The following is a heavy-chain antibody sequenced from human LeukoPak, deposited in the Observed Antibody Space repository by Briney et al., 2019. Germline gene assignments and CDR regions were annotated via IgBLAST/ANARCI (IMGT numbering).Heavy chain of an antibody. J-gene: IGHJ4*02. CDR1: GGTFSSYA. V-gene: IGHV1-69*13. D-gene: IGHD6-19*01. Sequence: GASVKVSCKASGGTFSSYAISWVRQAPGQGLEWMGGIIHIFGTANYAQKFRGRVTITADESTSTAYMELSSLRSEATAVYYCARLHNLAVAGWGQGTLVTVSS. CDR3: ARLHNLAVAG. CDR2: IIHIFGTA.